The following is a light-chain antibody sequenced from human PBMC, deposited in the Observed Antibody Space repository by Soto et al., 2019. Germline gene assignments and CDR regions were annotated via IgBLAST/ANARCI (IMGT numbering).Light chain of an antibody. V-gene: IGLV1-44*01. J-gene: IGLJ2*01. CDR2: GND. CDR3: AAWDDSLNGVG. CDR1: SSNIGGNI. Sequence: QSVLTQPPSASGTPGQRVTISCSGSSSNIGGNIVNWYQQLPGTAPKLLIFGNDQRPSWVPDRFSGSKSGTSASLAISGLQSEDEANYYCAAWDDSLNGVGFGGGTKLTVL.